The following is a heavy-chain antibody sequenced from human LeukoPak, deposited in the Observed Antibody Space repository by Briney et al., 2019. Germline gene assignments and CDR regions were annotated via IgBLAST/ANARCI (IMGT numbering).Heavy chain of an antibody. CDR3: AKDGGLRFLEWLLVNFDY. Sequence: GGSLRLSCAASGFTFSSYAMSWVRQAPGKGLEWVSAISGSGGSTYYADSVKGRFTISRGNSKNTLYLQMNSLRAEDTAVYYCAKDGGLRFLEWLLVNFDYWGQGTLVTVSS. D-gene: IGHD3-3*01. V-gene: IGHV3-23*01. CDR2: ISGSGGST. CDR1: GFTFSSYA. J-gene: IGHJ4*02.